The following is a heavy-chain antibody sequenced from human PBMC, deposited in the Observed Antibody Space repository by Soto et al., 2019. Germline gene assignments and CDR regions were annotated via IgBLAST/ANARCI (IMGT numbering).Heavy chain of an antibody. V-gene: IGHV1-69*02. J-gene: IGHJ4*02. D-gene: IGHD4-17*01. Sequence: QVQLVQSGAEVKKPGSSVKVSCKASGGTFSSYTISWVRQAPGQGLEWMGRIIPILGIANYAQKFQGRVTIPADKSTSPAYMELSSLRSEDTAVYYGARTMTTFDYWGQGTLVTVSS. CDR1: GGTFSSYT. CDR3: ARTMTTFDY. CDR2: IIPILGIA.